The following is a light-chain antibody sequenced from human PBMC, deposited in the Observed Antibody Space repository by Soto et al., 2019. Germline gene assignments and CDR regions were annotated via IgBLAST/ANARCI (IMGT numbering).Light chain of an antibody. CDR1: QSVSSSY. J-gene: IGKJ1*01. V-gene: IGKV3-20*01. Sequence: VLRQAPGTLSLAPGERATLSCRASQSVSSSYLAWYQQKPGQAPRLLIYGASSRATGIPDRFSGSGSGTDFTLTISRLEPEDIALYYCQQYGTSRTFGQGPK. CDR2: GAS. CDR3: QQYGTSRT.